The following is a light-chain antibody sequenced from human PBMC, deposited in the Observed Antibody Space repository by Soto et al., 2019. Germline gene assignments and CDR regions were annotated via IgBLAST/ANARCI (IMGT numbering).Light chain of an antibody. Sequence: EIVLTQSPGTRSCWAWGRASLSCRASESLSSAYLAWYQQKPGQAPRLLIYRASTRATGTPARFSGSGSGTEFTLTITSLQSEDFALYYCQQYHNLWTFGQGTKVDIK. CDR1: ESLSSAY. CDR3: QQYHNLWT. CDR2: RAS. V-gene: IGKV3D-7*01. J-gene: IGKJ1*01.